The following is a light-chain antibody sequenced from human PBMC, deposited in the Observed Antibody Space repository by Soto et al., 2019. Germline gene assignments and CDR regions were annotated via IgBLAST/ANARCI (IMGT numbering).Light chain of an antibody. CDR1: QSVSSSY. J-gene: IGKJ4*01. Sequence: EIVLTPSPGTLPLSPGERATLSCRASQSVSSSYLAWYQQKPGQAPRLLIYGASSRATGIPDRFSGSGSGTDFTLTISRLEPEDFAVYYCQQYGSSPLTFGGGTKVEIK. CDR2: GAS. V-gene: IGKV3-20*01. CDR3: QQYGSSPLT.